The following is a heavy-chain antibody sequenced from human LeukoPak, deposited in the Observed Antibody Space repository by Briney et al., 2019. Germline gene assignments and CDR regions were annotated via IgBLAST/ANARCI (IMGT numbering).Heavy chain of an antibody. CDR1: GDSINSRSYY. CDR3: ARVSLDFWSGSPDY. J-gene: IGHJ4*02. D-gene: IGHD3-3*01. V-gene: IGHV4-39*07. Sequence: PSETLSLTCAVSGDSINSRSYYWAWIRQPPGKGLEWIGSIYYSGSTNYNPSLKSRVTISVDTSKNQFSLKLSSVTAADTAVYYCARVSLDFWSGSPDYWGQGTLVTVSS. CDR2: IYYSGST.